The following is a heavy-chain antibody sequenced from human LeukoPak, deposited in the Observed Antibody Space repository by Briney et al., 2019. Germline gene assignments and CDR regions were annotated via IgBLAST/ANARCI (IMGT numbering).Heavy chain of an antibody. CDR3: ARVNRIRNTQIIDY. CDR1: GGSFSGYY. J-gene: IGHJ4*02. Sequence: SETLSLTCAVYGGSFSGYYWSWIRQPPGKGLEWIGEINHSGSTNYNPSLKSRVTISVDTSKNQFSLKLSSVTAADTAVYYCARVNRIRNTQIIDYWGQGSLVTVSS. V-gene: IGHV4-34*01. D-gene: IGHD2/OR15-2a*01. CDR2: INHSGST.